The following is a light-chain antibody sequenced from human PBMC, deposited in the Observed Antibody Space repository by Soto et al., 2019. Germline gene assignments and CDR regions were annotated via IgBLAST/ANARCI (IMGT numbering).Light chain of an antibody. Sequence: DSQLTQSPSFLSASVGDRVTITCRASQGINSYLALYQQKPGKVPKLLIYAASTLQSGVPSRFSGSGSGTEFTLTISSLQPEDFATYYCQQINSYPITFGQGTRLEI. CDR3: QQINSYPIT. J-gene: IGKJ5*01. CDR1: QGINSY. V-gene: IGKV1-9*01. CDR2: AAS.